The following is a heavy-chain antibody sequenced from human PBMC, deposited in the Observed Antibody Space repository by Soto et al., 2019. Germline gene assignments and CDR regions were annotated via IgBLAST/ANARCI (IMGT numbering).Heavy chain of an antibody. Sequence: SGGSLRLSCAASGFTFSSYEMNWVRQAPGKGLEWVSYISSSGSTIYYADSVKGRFTISRDNAKNSLYLQMNSLRAEDTAVYYCARETAVADYYDSSGYLTQYYYYGTDVWGQGTTVTVSS. CDR3: ARETAVADYYDSSGYLTQYYYYGTDV. J-gene: IGHJ6*02. CDR2: ISSSGSTI. CDR1: GFTFSSYE. D-gene: IGHD3-22*01. V-gene: IGHV3-48*03.